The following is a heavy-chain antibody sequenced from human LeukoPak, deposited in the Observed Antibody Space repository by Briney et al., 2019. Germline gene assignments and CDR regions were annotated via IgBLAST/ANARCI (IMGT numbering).Heavy chain of an antibody. D-gene: IGHD6-6*01. CDR1: GFTFSSCS. CDR2: ISSSSSTI. J-gene: IGHJ4*02. V-gene: IGHV3-48*01. CDR3: ARNSIAARPLDY. Sequence: GGSLRLSCAASGFTFSSCSMNWVRQAPGKGLEWASYISSSSSTIYYADSVKGRFTISRDNAKNSLYLQMNSLRAEDTAVYYCARNSIAARPLDYWGQGTLVTVSS.